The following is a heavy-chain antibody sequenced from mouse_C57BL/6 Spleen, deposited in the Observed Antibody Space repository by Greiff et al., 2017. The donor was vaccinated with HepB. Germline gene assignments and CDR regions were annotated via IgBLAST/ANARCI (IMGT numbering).Heavy chain of an antibody. D-gene: IGHD3-1*01. CDR2: ISNGGGST. J-gene: IGHJ1*03. CDR3: ARLGDEGYFDV. Sequence: EVQLVESGGGLVQPGGSLKLSCAASGFTFSDYYMYWVRQTPEKRLEWVAYISNGGGSTYYPDTVKGRFTISRDNAKNTLYLQMSRLKSEDTAMYYCARLGDEGYFDVWGTGTTVTVSS. CDR1: GFTFSDYY. V-gene: IGHV5-12*01.